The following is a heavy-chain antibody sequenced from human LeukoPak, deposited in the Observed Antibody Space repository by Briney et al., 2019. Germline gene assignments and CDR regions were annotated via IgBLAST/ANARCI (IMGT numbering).Heavy chain of an antibody. CDR3: ARDWSRIFDY. J-gene: IGHJ4*02. CDR2: IKQDGSEK. D-gene: IGHD2-15*01. Sequence: GGSLRLSCAASGFTFSSYWMSWVRQAPGKGLEWVANIKQDGSEKYYVDSVKGRFTISRDNAKNLLYLEMNNVRAEDTAVYYCARDWSRIFDYWGQGTLVTVSS. V-gene: IGHV3-7*01. CDR1: GFTFSSYW.